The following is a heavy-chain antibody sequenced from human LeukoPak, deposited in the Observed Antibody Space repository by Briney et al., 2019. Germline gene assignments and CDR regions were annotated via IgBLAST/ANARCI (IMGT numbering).Heavy chain of an antibody. D-gene: IGHD3-10*01. CDR1: GFTFSSYA. CDR3: AKDGTRGIRFGKIPHYFDY. CDR2: ISGSGGST. J-gene: IGHJ4*02. Sequence: GGSLRLSCAASGFTFSSYAMSWVRQAPGKGLEWVSAISGSGGSTYYADSVKGRFTISRDNSKNTLYLQMSSLRDDDTAVYYCAKDGTRGIRFGKIPHYFDYWGQGTLVTVSS. V-gene: IGHV3-23*01.